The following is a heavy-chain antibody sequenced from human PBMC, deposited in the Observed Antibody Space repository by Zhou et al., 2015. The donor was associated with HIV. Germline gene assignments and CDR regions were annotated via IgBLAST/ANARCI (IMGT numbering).Heavy chain of an antibody. Sequence: QVQLVQSGAEVKKPGSSVKVSCKASGGTFSRHAFSWVRQAPGQGLEWMGGIIPIFGTANYAQKFQGRVTITADESTSTAYMELSSLRSEDTAVYYCARGGGTYDSSAYYGVPHKYFQHWARAPWSPSPQ. V-gene: IGHV1-69*01. CDR3: ARGGGTYDSSAYYGVPHKYFQH. J-gene: IGHJ1*01. CDR2: IIPIFGTA. D-gene: IGHD3-22*01. CDR1: GGTFSRHA.